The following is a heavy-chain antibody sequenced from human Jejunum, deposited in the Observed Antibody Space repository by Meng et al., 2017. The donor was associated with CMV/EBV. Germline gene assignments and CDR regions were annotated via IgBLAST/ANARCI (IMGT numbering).Heavy chain of an antibody. CDR2: ISASGGHT. CDR1: SNYA. D-gene: IGHD3-3*01. Sequence: SNYAMNWIRQAPAEWLEWVSSISASGGHTYYADSVKGRFTLSRDNSKNTFYLQMNSLRAEDTAIYYCARGLGFGVVVPNFDAFDIWGQGTVVTVSS. V-gene: IGHV3-23*01. J-gene: IGHJ3*02. CDR3: ARGLGFGVVVPNFDAFDI.